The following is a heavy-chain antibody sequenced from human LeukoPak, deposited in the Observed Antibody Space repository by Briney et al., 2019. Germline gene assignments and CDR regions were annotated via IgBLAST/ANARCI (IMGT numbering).Heavy chain of an antibody. CDR3: AKDYQPYCGGDCPLDY. Sequence: PGGSLRLSCAASGFTFSSYAMHWVRQAPGKGLEYVSAISSNGGSTYYANSVKGRFTISRDNSKNTLYLQMNSLRAEDTAVYYCAKDYQPYCGGDCPLDYWGQGTLVTVSS. CDR1: GFTFSSYA. V-gene: IGHV3-64*01. D-gene: IGHD2-21*02. CDR2: ISSNGGST. J-gene: IGHJ4*02.